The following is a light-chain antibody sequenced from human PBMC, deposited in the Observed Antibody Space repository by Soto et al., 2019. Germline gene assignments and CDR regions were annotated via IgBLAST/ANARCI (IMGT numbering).Light chain of an antibody. CDR1: SANIGKNY. J-gene: IGLJ2*01. CDR2: DNN. CDR3: GTWDSSLRAVV. Sequence: HSVLTQPPSVSAAPGQKVTISCSGSSANIGKNYVSWYQHLPGTAPKLLIYDNNKRPSGIPDRFSGSKSGASATLGISGLQTGDEADYYCGTWDSSLRAVVFGGGTKLTVL. V-gene: IGLV1-51*01.